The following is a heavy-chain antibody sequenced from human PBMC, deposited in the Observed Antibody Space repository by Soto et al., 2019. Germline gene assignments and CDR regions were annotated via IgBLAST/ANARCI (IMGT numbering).Heavy chain of an antibody. CDR1: GFTFSSYA. D-gene: IGHD4-17*01. Sequence: GGSLRLSCAASGFTFSSYAMSWVRQAPGKGLEWVSAISGSGGSTYYADSVKGRFTISRDNSKNALYLQMNSLRAEDTAVYYCAKTIYGHLYYFAYWGQGSLVTVSS. CDR3: AKTIYGHLYYFAY. J-gene: IGHJ4*02. CDR2: ISGSGGST. V-gene: IGHV3-23*01.